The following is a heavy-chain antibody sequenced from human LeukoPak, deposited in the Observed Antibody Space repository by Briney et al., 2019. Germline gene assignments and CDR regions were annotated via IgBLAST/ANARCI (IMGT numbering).Heavy chain of an antibody. J-gene: IGHJ4*02. CDR3: AKDGGVWFGESNDY. Sequence: GGSLRLSCVASGFTFSSYGMSWVRQAPGKGLEWVSAISGSGGSTYYADSVKGRFTISRDNFKNTLYLQMNSLRADDTAVYYCAKDGGVWFGESNDYWGQGTLVTVSS. CDR2: ISGSGGST. D-gene: IGHD3-10*01. V-gene: IGHV3-23*01. CDR1: GFTFSSYG.